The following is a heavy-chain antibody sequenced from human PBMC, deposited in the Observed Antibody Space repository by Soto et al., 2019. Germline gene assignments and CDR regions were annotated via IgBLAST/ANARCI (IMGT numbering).Heavy chain of an antibody. CDR3: ARDGRKHLWVEGLNAMDV. CDR1: AYSFDTYG. Sequence: QVQLAQSGPEVKKPGASVKVSCKASAYSFDTYGISWVRQAPGQGLEWMGWISGYNGHTNYAQKFRGRVTLTTDTSTSTAYMELRSLRSDDTAMYYCARDGRKHLWVEGLNAMDVWGQGTTVTVSS. CDR2: ISGYNGHT. D-gene: IGHD1-26*01. V-gene: IGHV1-18*01. J-gene: IGHJ6*02.